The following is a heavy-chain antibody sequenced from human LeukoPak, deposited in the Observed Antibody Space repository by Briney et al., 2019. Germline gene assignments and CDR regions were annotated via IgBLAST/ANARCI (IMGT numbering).Heavy chain of an antibody. J-gene: IGHJ4*02. D-gene: IGHD1-1*01. CDR3: ARVGPGYVFDY. Sequence: SQTLSLTRTVSGGSISSGSYYWSWIRQPAGKGLEWIGRIYTSGSTNYNPSLKSRVTISVDTSKNQFSLKLSSVTAADTAVYYCARVGPGYVFDYWGQGTLVTVSS. CDR1: GGSISSGSYY. V-gene: IGHV4-61*02. CDR2: IYTSGST.